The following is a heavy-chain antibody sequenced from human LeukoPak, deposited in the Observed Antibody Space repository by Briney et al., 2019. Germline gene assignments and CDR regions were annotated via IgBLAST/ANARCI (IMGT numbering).Heavy chain of an antibody. J-gene: IGHJ3*02. CDR1: GGSISSYY. CDR3: ARSGARIAAADDAFDI. D-gene: IGHD6-13*01. CDR2: IYSSGSA. V-gene: IGHV4-59*08. Sequence: SETLSLTCTVSGGSISSYYWNWIRQPPGKGLEWIGNIYSSGSAIHNPSLKSRVTISVDTSKNQFSLKLNSVTAADTAVYYCARSGARIAAADDAFDIWGQGTMVTVSS.